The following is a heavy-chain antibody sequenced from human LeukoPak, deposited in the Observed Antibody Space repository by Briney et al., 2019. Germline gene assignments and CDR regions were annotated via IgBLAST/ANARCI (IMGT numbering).Heavy chain of an antibody. CDR2: ISGSGDKT. V-gene: IGHV3-23*01. D-gene: IGHD1-26*01. CDR3: VKERPGKAYADF. CDR1: GFTFSRYA. Sequence: PGGSLGLSCAASGFTFSRYAMSWVRQAPGKGLGWVSAISGSGDKTYYADSVKGRFTISRDNSRFTVHLQMNSLRGEDTAVYYCVKERPGKAYADFWGQGTLVTVSS. J-gene: IGHJ4*02.